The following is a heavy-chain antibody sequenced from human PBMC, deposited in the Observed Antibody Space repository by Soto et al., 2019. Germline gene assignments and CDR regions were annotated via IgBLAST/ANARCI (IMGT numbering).Heavy chain of an antibody. CDR3: AKDRIVVVPAATMGFDP. J-gene: IGHJ5*02. CDR1: GFIFENFG. D-gene: IGHD2-2*01. V-gene: IGHV3-30*18. Sequence: GGSLRLSCAASGFIFENFGMHWVRQVPGKGLEWVAVISFDGNNIYYADSVKGRFSISRDNSRNTLYLQMNTLRTEDTAVYYCAKDRIVVVPAATMGFDPWGQGTLVTVSS. CDR2: ISFDGNNI.